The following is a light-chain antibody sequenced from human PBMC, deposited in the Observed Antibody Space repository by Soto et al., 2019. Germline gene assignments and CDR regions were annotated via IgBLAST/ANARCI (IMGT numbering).Light chain of an antibody. V-gene: IGKV3-15*01. Sequence: EIVMTQSPATLSVSPGERATLSCRASQSVSSKLAWYQQKPGQAPRLLIYAASTRATGIPARFSGSGSGTEFTLTFTSLQSEDFAVYYCQQYSNWPPYTFGQGTKLEIK. CDR3: QQYSNWPPYT. J-gene: IGKJ2*01. CDR1: QSVSSK. CDR2: AAS.